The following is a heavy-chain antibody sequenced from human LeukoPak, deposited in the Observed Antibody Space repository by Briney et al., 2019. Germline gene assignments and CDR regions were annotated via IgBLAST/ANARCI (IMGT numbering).Heavy chain of an antibody. J-gene: IGHJ4*02. D-gene: IGHD1-26*01. CDR2: ISAYSVNT. Sequence: ASVKVSCNASGYTFTSYGIIWVRQAPGQGLEWMGWISAYSVNTNYAQKLQGRVTMTTDTSTSTAYIELRSLRSDDTAVYYCARDQGVGAISPSFDYWGQGTLVTVSS. V-gene: IGHV1-18*01. CDR1: GYTFTSYG. CDR3: ARDQGVGAISPSFDY.